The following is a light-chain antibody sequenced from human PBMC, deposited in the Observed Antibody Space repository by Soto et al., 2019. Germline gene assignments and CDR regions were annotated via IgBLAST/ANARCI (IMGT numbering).Light chain of an antibody. CDR3: QQYNSAPWT. Sequence: AIPMTQSPSSLSASTRDRVTITCRASQGISSYLAWYQQKPGKAPKLLIYAASTLQSGVPSRFSGSGSGTDFTLTISCLQSEDFATYYCQQYNSAPWTFGQGTKVDIK. J-gene: IGKJ1*01. CDR1: QGISSY. CDR2: AAS. V-gene: IGKV1-8*01.